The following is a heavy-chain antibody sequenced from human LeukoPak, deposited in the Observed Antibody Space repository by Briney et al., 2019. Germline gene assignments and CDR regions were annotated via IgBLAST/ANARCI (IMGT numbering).Heavy chain of an antibody. CDR2: MRFDGSDK. Sequence: QPGGSLRLSCAASGFTFSSYGMHWVRQAPGKGLEWVSFMRFDGSDKYYADSVKGRFTISRDNSKNTLYLQMNSLRAEDTAVYYCAKQYCTSTSCPFDCWGQGTLVTVSS. J-gene: IGHJ4*02. D-gene: IGHD2-2*01. CDR1: GFTFSSYG. CDR3: AKQYCTSTSCPFDC. V-gene: IGHV3-30*02.